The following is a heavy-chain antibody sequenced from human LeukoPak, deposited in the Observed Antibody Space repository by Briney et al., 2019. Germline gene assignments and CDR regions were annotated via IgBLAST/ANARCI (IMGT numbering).Heavy chain of an antibody. Sequence: HPGGSLRLSYSASGFTFSSYAMHWVRQAPGKGLEYVSAISSNGGSTYYADSVKGRFTISRDNSKNTLYLQMSSLRAEDTAVYYCVKSSSWYLIQGVYDYWGQGTLVTVSS. V-gene: IGHV3-64D*06. CDR3: VKSSSWYLIQGVYDY. CDR2: ISSNGGST. D-gene: IGHD6-13*01. J-gene: IGHJ4*02. CDR1: GFTFSSYA.